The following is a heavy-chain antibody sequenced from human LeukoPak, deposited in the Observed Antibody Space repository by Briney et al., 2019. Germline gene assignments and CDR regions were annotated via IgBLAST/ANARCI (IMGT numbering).Heavy chain of an antibody. Sequence: SEALSLTCTVSGDSISSSSYYWGWIRQPPGKGLEWIGSIYYSGSTYYNPSLKSRVTISVDTSKNQFSLKLSSVTAADTAVYYCARGLTVTTEYNWFDPWGQGTLVTVSS. CDR1: GDSISSSSYY. D-gene: IGHD4-17*01. V-gene: IGHV4-39*07. J-gene: IGHJ5*02. CDR3: ARGLTVTTEYNWFDP. CDR2: IYYSGST.